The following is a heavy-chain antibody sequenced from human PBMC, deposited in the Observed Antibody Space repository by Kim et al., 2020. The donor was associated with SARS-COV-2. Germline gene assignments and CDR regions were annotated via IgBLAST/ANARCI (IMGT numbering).Heavy chain of an antibody. CDR2: ISPSGTT. CDR3: ARGSGYVIY. Sequence: SETLSLTCTVSSASISDYYWGWIRQPPGKGLEWIGYISPSGTTNYSPSLDSRVTISVDSSKNQFSLELTSVTAADTAVYFCARGSGYVIYWGQGSLVTVS. D-gene: IGHD5-12*01. V-gene: IGHV4-59*13. CDR1: SASISDYY. J-gene: IGHJ4*02.